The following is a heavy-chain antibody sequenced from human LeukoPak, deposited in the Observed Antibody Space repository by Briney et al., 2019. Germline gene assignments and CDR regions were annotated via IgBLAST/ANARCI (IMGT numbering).Heavy chain of an antibody. J-gene: IGHJ3*02. Sequence: GGSLRLSCAASGFTFNRYTMHWVRQAPGKGLEWVAIIWYDESNKYYADSVKGRFTISRDNSKNTLFLQMNSLRAEDTAVYYCPRYAPGARRIGGGVDIWGQGTMVIVSS. V-gene: IGHV3-33*01. CDR3: PRYAPGARRIGGGVDI. D-gene: IGHD2-2*01. CDR2: IWYDESNK. CDR1: GFTFNRYT.